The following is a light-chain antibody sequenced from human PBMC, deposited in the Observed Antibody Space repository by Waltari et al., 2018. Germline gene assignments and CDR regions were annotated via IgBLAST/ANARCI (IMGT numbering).Light chain of an antibody. CDR2: GAS. CDR3: QQYNNWPPIT. CDR1: PSVSSN. Sequence: EIVMTQSPATLSVSPGERATLSCRASPSVSSNLAWYQQQPGQAPRLLIYGASTRATGIPARCISSGSATEFTLTISSLQSEDFAVYYCQQYNNWPPITFGQGTRLEIK. J-gene: IGKJ5*01. V-gene: IGKV3-15*01.